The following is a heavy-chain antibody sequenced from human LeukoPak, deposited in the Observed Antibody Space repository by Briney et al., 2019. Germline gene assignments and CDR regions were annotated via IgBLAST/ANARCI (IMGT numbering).Heavy chain of an antibody. CDR1: GGSISSDDYY. CDR2: IYYTGST. Sequence: SETLSLTCTVSGGSISSDDYYWTWIRQPPGKGLEWIGYIYYTGSTYDNPSLKSRLTMSVDTSKNQFSLQLNSVTPEDTAVYYCARADCSGGSCHFDFWGQGTLVTVSS. J-gene: IGHJ4*02. CDR3: ARADCSGGSCHFDF. V-gene: IGHV4-30-4*01. D-gene: IGHD2-15*01.